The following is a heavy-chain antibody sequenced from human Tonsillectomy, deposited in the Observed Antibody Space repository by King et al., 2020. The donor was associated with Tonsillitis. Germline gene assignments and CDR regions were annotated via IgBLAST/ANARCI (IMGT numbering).Heavy chain of an antibody. CDR3: AKHDFWSGRKGVFDY. CDR2: ISGSGGST. V-gene: IGHV3-23*04. J-gene: IGHJ4*02. Sequence: VQLVESGGDLVQPGGSLRLSCAASGFTFSSYAMSWVRQAPGKGLEWVSAISGSGGSTYYADSVKGRFTISRDNSENTLYLQMNSLRAEDTAVYYCAKHDFWSGRKGVFDYWGQGTLVTVSS. CDR1: GFTFSSYA. D-gene: IGHD3-3*01.